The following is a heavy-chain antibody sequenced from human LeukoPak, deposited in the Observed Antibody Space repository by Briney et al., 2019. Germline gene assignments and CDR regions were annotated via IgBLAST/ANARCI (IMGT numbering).Heavy chain of an antibody. Sequence: SETLSLTCTVSGGSISSYYWSWIRQPPGKGLEWIGYIYYSGSTNYNPSLKSRVTISVDTSKNQFSLKLSSVTAADPAVYYCAREERIQVWGGGLVYYGMDVWGQGTTVTVSS. CDR3: AREERIQVWGGGLVYYGMDV. D-gene: IGHD5-18*01. J-gene: IGHJ6*02. V-gene: IGHV4-59*12. CDR1: GGSISSYY. CDR2: IYYSGST.